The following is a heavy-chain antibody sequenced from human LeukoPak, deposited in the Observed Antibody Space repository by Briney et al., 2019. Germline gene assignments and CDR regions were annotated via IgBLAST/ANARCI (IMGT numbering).Heavy chain of an antibody. V-gene: IGHV3-74*01. CDR3: ARGGWGTATDY. CDR1: GFTYSSHW. J-gene: IGHJ4*02. Sequence: GGSPRLSCAASGFTYSSHWMHWVRQAPGKGLVWVSHINNDGSSTTYADSVKGRFTISRDNAKNTVYLQMNSLRAEDTAVYYCARGGWGTATDYWGQGTLVTVSS. D-gene: IGHD1-1*01. CDR2: INNDGSST.